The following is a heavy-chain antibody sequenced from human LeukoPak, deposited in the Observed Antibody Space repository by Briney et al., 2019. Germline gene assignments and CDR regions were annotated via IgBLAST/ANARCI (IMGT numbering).Heavy chain of an antibody. D-gene: IGHD2-2*01. Sequence: PSETLSLTCTVSGGSISSSSYYWGWIRQPPGKGLEWIGSIYYSGSTYYNPSLKSRVTISVDTSKNQFSLKLSSVTAADTAVYYCARRDIPAAMLAAFVIWGQGTMVTVSS. J-gene: IGHJ3*02. CDR3: ARRDIPAAMLAAFVI. CDR1: GGSISSSSYY. V-gene: IGHV4-39*01. CDR2: IYYSGST.